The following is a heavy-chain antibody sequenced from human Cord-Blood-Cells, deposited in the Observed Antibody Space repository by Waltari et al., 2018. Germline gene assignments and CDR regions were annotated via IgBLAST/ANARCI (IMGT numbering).Heavy chain of an antibody. CDR2: IYHSGST. CDR1: GYSISSGYY. J-gene: IGHJ1*01. Sequence: QVQLQESGPGLVKPSETLSLTCAVSGYSISSGYYWGWIRQPPGKGLEWSGSIYHSGSTYYNPSLKSRVTISVDTSKNQVSLKRSSVTAADTAVYYCARGPRVAAAAAYFQHWGQGTLVTVSS. D-gene: IGHD6-13*01. V-gene: IGHV4-38-2*01. CDR3: ARGPRVAAAAAYFQH.